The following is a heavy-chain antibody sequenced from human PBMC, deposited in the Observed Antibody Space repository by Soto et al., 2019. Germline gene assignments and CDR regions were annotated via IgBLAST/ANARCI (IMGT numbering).Heavy chain of an antibody. CDR1: GYTFTSYA. CDR2: INAGNGNT. Sequence: ASVKVSCKASGYTFTSYAMHWVRQAPGQRLEWMGWINAGNGNTKYSQKFQGRVTITRDTSASTAYMELSSLRSEDTAVYYCAREDFWSGSYYTDYWGQGTLVTVSS. CDR3: AREDFWSGSYYTDY. D-gene: IGHD3-3*01. J-gene: IGHJ4*02. V-gene: IGHV1-3*01.